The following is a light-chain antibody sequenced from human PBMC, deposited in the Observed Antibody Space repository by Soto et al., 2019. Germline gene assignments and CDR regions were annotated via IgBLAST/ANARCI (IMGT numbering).Light chain of an antibody. CDR2: GAS. J-gene: IGKJ1*01. V-gene: IGKV3-15*01. CDR1: QNVGNN. Sequence: EIVITQSPATLSVSPGGRATLSCRASQNVGNNLVWYQQKPGQAPRLLIYGASTRAAGIPDRFSGSGSGTEFTLPISGLQSDDFAVYYCQQFNNRPPWTFGQGTKVDIK. CDR3: QQFNNRPPWT.